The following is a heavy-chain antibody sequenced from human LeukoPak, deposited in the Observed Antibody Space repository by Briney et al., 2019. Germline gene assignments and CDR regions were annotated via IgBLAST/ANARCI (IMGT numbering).Heavy chain of an antibody. CDR2: IKQDGSGK. CDR1: GFPFSSYW. D-gene: IGHD2-15*01. CDR3: ARDGSGGSTQYNWFGP. J-gene: IGHJ5*02. Sequence: GGSLRLSCAASGFPFSSYWMNWVRHVPGKGLEWVANIKQDGSGKYYVDSVKGRFIVSRDNARNSLYLQMNSLRAEDTAVYYCARDGSGGSTQYNWFGPWGQGTLVTVSS. V-gene: IGHV3-7*01.